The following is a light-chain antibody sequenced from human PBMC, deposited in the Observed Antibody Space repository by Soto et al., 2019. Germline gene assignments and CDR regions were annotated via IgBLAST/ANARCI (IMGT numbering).Light chain of an antibody. CDR3: QQSYTTPWT. J-gene: IGKJ1*01. Sequence: DIQMTQSPSSLSASLGDRVTITCRASQSISSNLNWYQQKPGKAPKLLIYAASSLQSGVPSRFTGSGSGTDFTLAISSLQPEDFATYYCQQSYTTPWTFGQGTKVEIK. CDR2: AAS. V-gene: IGKV1-39*01. CDR1: QSISSN.